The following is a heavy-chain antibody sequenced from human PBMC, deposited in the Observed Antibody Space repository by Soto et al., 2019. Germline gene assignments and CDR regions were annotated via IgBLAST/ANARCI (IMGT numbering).Heavy chain of an antibody. J-gene: IGHJ4*02. CDR3: ARDRVGANDY. CDR2: IYSGGST. V-gene: IGHV3-53*01. CDR1: GFTVSSSY. D-gene: IGHD1-26*01. Sequence: GGSLRLSCAASGFTVSSSYLNWVRQAPGKGLEWVSIIYSGGSTYYADSVKGRFTISRDNSKNTLYLQMNNLRAEDTAVYYCARDRVGANDYWGQGTLVTVSS.